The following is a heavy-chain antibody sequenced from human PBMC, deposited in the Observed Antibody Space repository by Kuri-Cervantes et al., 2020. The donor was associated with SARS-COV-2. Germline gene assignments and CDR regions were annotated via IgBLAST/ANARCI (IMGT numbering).Heavy chain of an antibody. CDR2: ISYDGINK. D-gene: IGHD1-26*01. CDR1: GFTFNSYG. Sequence: GGSLRLSCAASGFTFNSYGIHWVRQAPGKGLEWVALISYDGINKYYADSVEGRFTISRDSSKNTVYLQINSLRPEDTAVYYCAGFPEWELLPFDIWGQGTGVTV. J-gene: IGHJ3*02. V-gene: IGHV3-30*03. CDR3: AGFPEWELLPFDI.